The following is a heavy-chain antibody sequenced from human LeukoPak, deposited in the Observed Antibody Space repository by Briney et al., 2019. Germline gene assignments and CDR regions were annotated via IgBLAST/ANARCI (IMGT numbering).Heavy chain of an antibody. Sequence: PGGSLRLSCAASGFTFSDYYMCWIRQAPGKGLEWISYISSGSTIYYADSVKGRFTISRDNAKDSLSLQMNSLRAEDTAVYYCASGRSYGYIDNWGQGTLVTVSS. CDR2: ISSGSTI. V-gene: IGHV3-11*01. CDR3: ASGRSYGYIDN. CDR1: GFTFSDYY. D-gene: IGHD3-10*01. J-gene: IGHJ4*02.